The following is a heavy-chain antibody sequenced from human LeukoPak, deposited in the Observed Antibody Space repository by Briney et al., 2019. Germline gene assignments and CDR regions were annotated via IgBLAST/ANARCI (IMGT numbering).Heavy chain of an antibody. V-gene: IGHV4-34*01. J-gene: IGHJ4*02. CDR3: ARGGPGSYDQFDH. CDR1: GGSFSGYY. D-gene: IGHD3-10*01. Sequence: SETLSLTCAVYGGSFSGYYWSWVRQPPGKGLEWIGEINHSGSTNYNPSLKSRVTISVDTSKNQFSLKLSSVTAADPAVYYCARGGPGSYDQFDHWGQGTLVTVSS. CDR2: INHSGST.